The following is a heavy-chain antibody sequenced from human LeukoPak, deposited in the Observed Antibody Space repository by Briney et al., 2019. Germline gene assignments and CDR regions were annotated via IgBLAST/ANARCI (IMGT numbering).Heavy chain of an antibody. J-gene: IGHJ6*02. V-gene: IGHV3-73*01. D-gene: IGHD4-17*01. Sequence: PGRSLRLSCAAYGFTFSGSAMHWVRQASGKGLEWLGRIRNKAHNYATVYAESVKGRFTISRGDSKNMAYLQMNSLKSGDTAVYYCTRLESYSGDSAEYYYYGMDVWGQGTTVIVSS. CDR1: GFTFSGSA. CDR3: TRLESYSGDSAEYYYYGMDV. CDR2: IRNKAHNYAT.